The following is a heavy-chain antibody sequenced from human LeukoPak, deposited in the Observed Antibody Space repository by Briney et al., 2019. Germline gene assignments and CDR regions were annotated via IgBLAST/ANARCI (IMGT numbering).Heavy chain of an antibody. V-gene: IGHV3-53*01. D-gene: IGHD5-24*01. J-gene: IGHJ4*02. CDR3: ARGAGYNYPYYFDY. CDR1: GFTVSSNY. Sequence: GGSLRLSCAASGFTVSSNYMNWVRQAPGKGLEWVSVIYGGGNIYYADSVKGRFTISRDNSKNTLCLQMNSLRAKDTAVYYCARGAGYNYPYYFDYWGQGTLVTVSS. CDR2: IYGGGNI.